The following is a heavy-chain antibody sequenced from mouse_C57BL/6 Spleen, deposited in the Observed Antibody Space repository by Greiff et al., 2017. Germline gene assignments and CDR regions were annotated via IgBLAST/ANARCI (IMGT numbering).Heavy chain of an antibody. CDR3: AVATPFDD. Sequence: QAHVKQPGPELVKPGASVKISCKASGYSFTSYYLTWVKQRPGQGLEWIGWIYPGSGNTNYNEKVRGKATLSADTSSSTAYMQLSNLTSEDSAVFYYAVATPFDDWGQGTTLTVSS. D-gene: IGHD1-1*02. CDR1: GYSFTSYY. V-gene: IGHV1-66*01. J-gene: IGHJ2*01. CDR2: IYPGSGNT.